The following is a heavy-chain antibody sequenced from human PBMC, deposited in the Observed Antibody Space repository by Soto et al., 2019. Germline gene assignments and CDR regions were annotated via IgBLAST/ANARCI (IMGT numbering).Heavy chain of an antibody. V-gene: IGHV3-23*01. CDR3: AKDVGSYSSGWPQDY. CDR1: GFTFSSYA. J-gene: IGHJ4*02. CDR2: ISGSGGST. D-gene: IGHD6-19*01. Sequence: GGSLRLSCAASGFTFSSYAMSWVRQAPGKGLEWVSAISGSGGSTYYADSVKGRFTISSDNSKNALLLQRNSRRAEDTAVYYCAKDVGSYSSGWPQDYWGQGTLVTVSS.